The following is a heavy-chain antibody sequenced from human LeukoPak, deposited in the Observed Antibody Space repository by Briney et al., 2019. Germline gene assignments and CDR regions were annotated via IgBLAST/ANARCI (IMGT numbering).Heavy chain of an antibody. CDR3: ARDRSSSYTRDWFDP. CDR2: IYNSESI. Sequence: SETLSLTCAVYGGSFSGYYWSWIRQPAGKGLEWIGRIYNSESINYNPSLKSRVTMSIDTSKSQFSLKLNSVTAADTAVYYCARDRSSSYTRDWFDPWGQGALVTVSS. V-gene: IGHV4-4*07. J-gene: IGHJ5*02. D-gene: IGHD6-13*01. CDR1: GGSFSGYY.